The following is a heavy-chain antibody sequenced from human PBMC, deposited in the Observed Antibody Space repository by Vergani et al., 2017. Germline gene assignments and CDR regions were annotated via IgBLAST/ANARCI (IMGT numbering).Heavy chain of an antibody. CDR1: GGTFSTYA. J-gene: IGHJ4*02. CDR2: LIPIFGTT. Sequence: QVQLVQSGAEVKKPGSSVKVSCKASGGTFSTYAISWVRQAPGQGLEWMGRLIPIFGTTNYAQNFQGRVTITADESTSTAYMALSSLRSEDTAVYYCARDRRYCSGGSCYLDYWGQGTLITVSS. V-gene: IGHV1-69*13. CDR3: ARDRRYCSGGSCYLDY. D-gene: IGHD2-15*01.